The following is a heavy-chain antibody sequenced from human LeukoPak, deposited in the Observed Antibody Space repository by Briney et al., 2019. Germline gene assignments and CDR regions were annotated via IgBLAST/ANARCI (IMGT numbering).Heavy chain of an antibody. CDR1: GFTPRSYA. CDR3: ARHLRFLEWVLWTNFDS. V-gene: IGHV3-23*01. Sequence: GGSLRLSCTASGFTPRSYAMSWVRQAPGKGLEWVSGISGSGDSAYYAESVRGRFTISRDNSKNTLYLQMNSLRAEDTAVYYCARHLRFLEWVLWTNFDSWGQGTLVTVSS. J-gene: IGHJ4*02. CDR2: ISGSGDSA. D-gene: IGHD3-3*01.